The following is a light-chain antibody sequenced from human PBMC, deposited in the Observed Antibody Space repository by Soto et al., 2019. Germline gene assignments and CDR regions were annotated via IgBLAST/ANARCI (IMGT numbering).Light chain of an antibody. J-gene: IGKJ1*01. Sequence: IVLTQSPATLSLSPGESGTLSCRASQSVSSNYLAWYQQKPGHAPRLLIYGASSRATGIPDRFSGSGSGTDFTLTISSLQSEDFAVYYCQQYNHWPPWTFGQGTKVDI. CDR2: GAS. CDR1: QSVSSN. CDR3: QQYNHWPPWT. V-gene: IGKV3D-15*01.